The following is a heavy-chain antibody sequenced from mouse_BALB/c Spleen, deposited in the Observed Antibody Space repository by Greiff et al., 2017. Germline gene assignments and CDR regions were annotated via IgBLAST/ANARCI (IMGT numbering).Heavy chain of an antibody. CDR2: ISSGSSTI. V-gene: IGHV5-17*02. J-gene: IGHJ4*01. Sequence: EVQLQESGGGLVQPGGSRKLSCAASGFTFSSFGMHWVRQAPEKGLEWVAYISSGSSTIYYADTVKGRFTISRDNPKNTLFLQMTSLRSEDTAMYYCARSWGHYAMDYWGQGTSVTVSS. CDR1: GFTFSSFG. CDR3: ARSWGHYAMDY.